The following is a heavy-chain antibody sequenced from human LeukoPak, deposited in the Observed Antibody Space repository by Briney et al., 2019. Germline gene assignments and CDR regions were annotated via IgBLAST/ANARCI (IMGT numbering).Heavy chain of an antibody. D-gene: IGHD1-26*01. CDR1: GYTFTNYG. CDR3: ARSLTSSGSYSDGGDY. Sequence: GASVKVSCKASGYTFTNYGISWVRQAPGQGLEWMGWISAYNGNRNYAQKVKGRVTMTTDTSTSAAYMELGSLRSDDTAVYCCARSLTSSGSYSDGGDYWGKGTLVTVSS. V-gene: IGHV1-18*01. CDR2: ISAYNGNR. J-gene: IGHJ4*02.